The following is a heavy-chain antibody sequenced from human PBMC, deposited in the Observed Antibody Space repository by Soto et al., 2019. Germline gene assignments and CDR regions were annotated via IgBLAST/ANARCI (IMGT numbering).Heavy chain of an antibody. CDR1: GGSISSSSYY. D-gene: IGHD4-17*01. Sequence: SETLSLTCTVSGGSISSSSYYWGWIRQPPGKGLEWIGSIYYSGSTYYNPSLKSRVTISVDTSKNQFSLKLSSVTAADTAVYYCAREGATVVTPDYYYYGMDVWGQGTTVTVSS. CDR2: IYYSGST. CDR3: AREGATVVTPDYYYYGMDV. V-gene: IGHV4-39*07. J-gene: IGHJ6*02.